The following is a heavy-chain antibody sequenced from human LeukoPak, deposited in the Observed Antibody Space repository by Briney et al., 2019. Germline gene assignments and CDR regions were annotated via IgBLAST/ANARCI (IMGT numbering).Heavy chain of an antibody. Sequence: ASVKVSCKVSGYTLTELSMHWVRQAPGKGLEWMGGFDPEDGETIYAQKLQGRVTMTEDTSTDTAYMELSSLRSEDTAVYYCATEFGGFGELSYWGQGTLVTVSS. J-gene: IGHJ4*02. V-gene: IGHV1-24*01. D-gene: IGHD3-10*01. CDR2: FDPEDGET. CDR3: ATEFGGFGELSY. CDR1: GYTLTELS.